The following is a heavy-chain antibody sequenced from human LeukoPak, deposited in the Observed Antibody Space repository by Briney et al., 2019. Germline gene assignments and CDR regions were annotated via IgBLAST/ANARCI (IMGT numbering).Heavy chain of an antibody. CDR3: ARLEVVAAIVDY. CDR2: IYYSGST. CDR1: GGSISSSSYY. V-gene: IGHV4-39*01. J-gene: IGHJ4*02. D-gene: IGHD2-15*01. Sequence: PSETLSLTCTVSGGSISSSSYYWGWIRQPPGKGLEWIGSIYYSGSTYYNPSLKSRVTISVDTSKNQFSLKLSSVTAADTAVYYCARLEVVAAIVDYWGQGTLVTVS.